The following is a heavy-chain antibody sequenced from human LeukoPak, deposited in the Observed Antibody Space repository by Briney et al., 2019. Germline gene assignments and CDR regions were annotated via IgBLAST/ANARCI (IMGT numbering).Heavy chain of an antibody. D-gene: IGHD3-10*01. CDR2: INPNSGGT. Sequence: ASVKVSCKASGYTFTGYYMHWVRQAPGQGLEWMGWINPNSGGTNYAQKLQGRVTMTTDTSTSTAYMELRSLRSDDTAVYYCARDQRAIWISYYYGSGSPIAFDPWGQGTLVTVSS. J-gene: IGHJ5*02. CDR1: GYTFTGYY. CDR3: ARDQRAIWISYYYGSGSPIAFDP. V-gene: IGHV1-2*02.